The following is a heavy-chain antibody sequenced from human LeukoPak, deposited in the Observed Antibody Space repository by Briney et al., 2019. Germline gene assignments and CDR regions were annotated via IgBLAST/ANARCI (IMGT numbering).Heavy chain of an antibody. V-gene: IGHV1-2*02. Sequence: GASVKVSCKASGYTFTDYYILWVRQAPGQGLEWMGWVNPNSGDTYYAQKFQGRVTMTRDTSISTAYIQLSSLRSDDTALYYCARGRRILVGDTNAGDFFDYWGQGTLVTVSS. CDR1: GYTFTDYY. D-gene: IGHD1-26*01. CDR2: VNPNSGDT. CDR3: ARGRRILVGDTNAGDFFDY. J-gene: IGHJ4*02.